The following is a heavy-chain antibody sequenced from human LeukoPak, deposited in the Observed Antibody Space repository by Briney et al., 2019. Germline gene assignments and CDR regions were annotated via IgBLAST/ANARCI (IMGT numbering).Heavy chain of an antibody. V-gene: IGHV3-30*18. CDR3: AKDLSSVGFYYYGLDV. CDR1: GFTFSSYG. CDR2: ISYDGSNK. Sequence: PGRSLRLSCAASGFTFSSYGMHWVRQAPGKGLEWVAVISYDGSNKYYADSVKGRFTISRDNSKNTLYLQMNSLRAEDTAVYYCAKDLSSVGFYYYGLDVWGQGTTVTVSS. J-gene: IGHJ6*02.